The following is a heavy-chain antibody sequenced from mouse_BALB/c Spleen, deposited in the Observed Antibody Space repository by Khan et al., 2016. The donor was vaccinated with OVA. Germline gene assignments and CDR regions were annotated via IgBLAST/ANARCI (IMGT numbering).Heavy chain of an antibody. Sequence: QVQLKESGPGLVAPSQSLSITCTVSGFSLTDYGVSWIRQPPGKGLEWLGLIWGGGTTYYNSVLNPRLSISKDNSKSQAFLKRNSLQTDDTAMDYCAKLLWSHYCALDDGGQGTSVTVSS. V-gene: IGHV2-6-5*01. CDR1: GFSLTDYG. J-gene: IGHJ4*01. CDR3: AKLLWSHYCALDD. CDR2: IWGGGTT.